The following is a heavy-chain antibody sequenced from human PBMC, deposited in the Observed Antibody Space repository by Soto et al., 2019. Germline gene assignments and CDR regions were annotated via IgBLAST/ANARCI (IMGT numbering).Heavy chain of an antibody. V-gene: IGHV3-23*01. Sequence: GSLRLSCAASGFTFSNYAMSWVRQAPGKGLEWVSAITRTDSTYYADSVKGRFTISRDNSRNTLYLQMNSLGAEDAALYYCAKALVGEVGATDYWGQGTLVTVSS. CDR2: ITRTDST. J-gene: IGHJ4*02. CDR3: AKALVGEVGATDY. D-gene: IGHD1-26*01. CDR1: GFTFSNYA.